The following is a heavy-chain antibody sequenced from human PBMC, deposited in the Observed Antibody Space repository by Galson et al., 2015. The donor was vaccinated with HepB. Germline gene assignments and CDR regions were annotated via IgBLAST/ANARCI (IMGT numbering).Heavy chain of an antibody. Sequence: SLRLSCAASGFTFSRYAMHWVRQAPGKGLEWVAVISNDGSNKYYADSVKGRFTISRDNSKNTLYLQMNSLRAEDTAVSYCARDQADIVVVPAGIGAGYYYYYMDVWGKGTTVTVSS. V-gene: IGHV3-30-3*01. J-gene: IGHJ6*03. D-gene: IGHD2-2*02. CDR2: ISNDGSNK. CDR3: ARDQADIVVVPAGIGAGYYYYYMDV. CDR1: GFTFSRYA.